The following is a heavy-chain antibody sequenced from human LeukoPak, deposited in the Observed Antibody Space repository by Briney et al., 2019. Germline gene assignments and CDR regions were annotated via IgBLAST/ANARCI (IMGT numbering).Heavy chain of an antibody. CDR1: GFTFSSYG. Sequence: PGRSLRLSCAASGFTFSSYGMHWVRQAPGKGLEWVAVISYDGSNKYYADSVKGRFTISRDNSKNTLYLQMNSLRAEDTAVYYCAKRGVGYSSGWLGLDYWGQGTLVTVSS. V-gene: IGHV3-30*18. CDR3: AKRGVGYSSGWLGLDY. J-gene: IGHJ4*02. D-gene: IGHD6-19*01. CDR2: ISYDGSNK.